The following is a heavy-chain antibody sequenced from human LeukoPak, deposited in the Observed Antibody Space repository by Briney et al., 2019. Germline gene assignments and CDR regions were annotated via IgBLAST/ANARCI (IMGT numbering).Heavy chain of an antibody. V-gene: IGHV4-4*07. CDR3: ARGARYCSSTSCWDYYYYYYMDV. CDR2: IYTSGST. D-gene: IGHD2-2*01. CDR1: GGSISSYY. Sequence: SETLSLTCTVSGGSISSYYWSWIRQPAGKGLEWIGRIYTSGSTNYNPSLKSRVIMSVDTSKNQFSLKLSSVTAADTAVYYCARGARYCSSTSCWDYYYYYYMDVWGKGTTVTVSS. J-gene: IGHJ6*03.